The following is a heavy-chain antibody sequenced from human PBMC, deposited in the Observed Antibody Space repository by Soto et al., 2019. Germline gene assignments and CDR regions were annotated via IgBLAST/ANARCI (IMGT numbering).Heavy chain of an antibody. D-gene: IGHD3-22*01. Sequence: SETLSLTCTVSGGSISSYYWSWIRQPPGKGLEWIGYIYYSGSTNYNPSLKSRVTISVDTSKNQFSLKLSSVTAADTAVYYCARVSREYYYDSSGYYFDYWGQGTLVTVSS. CDR1: GGSISSYY. CDR3: ARVSREYYYDSSGYYFDY. V-gene: IGHV4-59*01. CDR2: IYYSGST. J-gene: IGHJ4*02.